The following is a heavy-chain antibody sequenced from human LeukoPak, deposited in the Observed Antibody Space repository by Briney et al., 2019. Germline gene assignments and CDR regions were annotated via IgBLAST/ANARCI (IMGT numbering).Heavy chain of an antibody. CDR1: GYTFTGYY. CDR3: VRGYYYDSSGYYYYY. J-gene: IGHJ4*02. D-gene: IGHD3-22*01. Sequence: ASVKVSCKASGYTFTGYYMHWVRQAPGQGLEWMGWINPNSGGTNYAQKFQGRVTMTRDTSISTAYMELSRLRSDDTAVYYCVRGYYYDSSGYYYYYWGQGTLVTVSS. CDR2: INPNSGGT. V-gene: IGHV1-2*02.